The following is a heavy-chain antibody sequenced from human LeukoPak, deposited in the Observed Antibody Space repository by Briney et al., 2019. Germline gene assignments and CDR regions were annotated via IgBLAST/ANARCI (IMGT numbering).Heavy chain of an antibody. CDR3: ARGGTGLEPYYFDY. CDR1: GYRFTTYW. V-gene: IGHV5-51*01. J-gene: IGHJ4*02. Sequence: PGESLQISCKASGYRFTTYWIGWVRQMPGKGLEWVGFIYPGDSETRYSPSFQGQVTISADKSISTAYLQWSSLKASDTAMYYCARGGTGLEPYYFDYWGQGTLVTVSS. CDR2: IYPGDSET. D-gene: IGHD1-1*01.